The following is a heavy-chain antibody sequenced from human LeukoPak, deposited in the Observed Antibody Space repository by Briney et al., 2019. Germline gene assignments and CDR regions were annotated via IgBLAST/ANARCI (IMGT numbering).Heavy chain of an antibody. V-gene: IGHV4-4*02. CDR2: IYHSGST. CDR1: GGSISSSNW. J-gene: IGHJ4*02. Sequence: PSGTLSLTCAVSGGSISSSNWWSWVRQPPGQGLEWIGEIYHSGSTNYNPSLKSRVTISVDKSKNQFSLKLSSVTAADTAVYYCARGISRGGSSRTFDNWGQGTLVTVSS. CDR3: ARGISRGGSSRTFDN. D-gene: IGHD6-13*01.